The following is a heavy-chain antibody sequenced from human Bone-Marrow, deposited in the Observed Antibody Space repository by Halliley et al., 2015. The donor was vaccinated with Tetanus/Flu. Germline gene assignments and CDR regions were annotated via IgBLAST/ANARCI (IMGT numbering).Heavy chain of an antibody. CDR2: SGRGGNI. CDR3: ARAGQWLVPNYYGMDV. Sequence: SGRGGNIYYADSVKGRFIISRDNSENTLSLQMNSLRAEDTAIYYCARAGQWLVPNYYGMDVWGQGTTVTVSS. J-gene: IGHJ6*02. V-gene: IGHV3-23*01. D-gene: IGHD6-19*01.